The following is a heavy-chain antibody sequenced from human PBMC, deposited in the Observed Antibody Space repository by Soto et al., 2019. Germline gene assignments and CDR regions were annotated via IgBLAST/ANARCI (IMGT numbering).Heavy chain of an antibody. CDR3: VRQGIDYLHGLVDV. CDR1: SGPDRSHN. D-gene: IGHD4-17*01. CDR2: VYYTGDT. V-gene: IGHV4-59*08. Sequence: QVQLQQSGPRLVKPSETLSLTCTVSSGPDRSHNWGWIRQPPGRGLEWIGYVYYTGDTAYKPSLRGRITISADTSTNDISVTLNSVTAADTAVYYCVRQGIDYLHGLVDVWGQGTTVSVSS. J-gene: IGHJ6*02.